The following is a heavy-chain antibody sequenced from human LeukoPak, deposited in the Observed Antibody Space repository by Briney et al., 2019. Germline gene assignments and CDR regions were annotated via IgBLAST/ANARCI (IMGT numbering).Heavy chain of an antibody. V-gene: IGHV3-43*02. CDR3: AKDLDTGTTPVVFDY. Sequence: PGGSLRLSCAASGFTFDDYAMHWVRQAPGKGLEWVSLISGDGGSTYYADSVKGRFTISRDNSKNSLYLQMNSLRTEDTALYYCAKDLDTGTTPVVFDYWGQGTLVTVSS. CDR2: ISGDGGST. D-gene: IGHD1-1*01. J-gene: IGHJ4*02. CDR1: GFTFDDYA.